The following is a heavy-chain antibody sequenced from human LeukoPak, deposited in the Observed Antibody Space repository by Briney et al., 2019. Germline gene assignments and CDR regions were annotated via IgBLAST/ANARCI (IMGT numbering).Heavy chain of an antibody. D-gene: IGHD2/OR15-2a*01. Sequence: GGSLRLSCAASGFTFSSYEMNWVRQAPGKGLEWVSALSGSGGSTYYADSVKGRFTISRDNSKNTLYLQMNSLRAEDTAVYYCATSGLSRFGFWGQGTLVTVSS. CDR2: LSGSGGST. CDR1: GFTFSSYE. V-gene: IGHV3-23*01. CDR3: ATSGLSRFGF. J-gene: IGHJ4*02.